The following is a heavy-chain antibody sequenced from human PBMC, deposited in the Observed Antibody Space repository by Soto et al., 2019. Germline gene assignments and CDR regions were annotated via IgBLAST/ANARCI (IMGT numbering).Heavy chain of an antibody. CDR2: IYSRGGS. CDR1: GASVSSGDYY. V-gene: IGHV4-30-4*01. Sequence: QVQLQESGPGLVKPSQTLSLTCTVSGASVSSGDYYWSCIRQPPGKGLEWIGYIYSRGGSYYNPSLKGRLTISIDTSKNQFSLKLNSVTVADTAIYYCVGTGTTDEYWGRGTLVTVSS. CDR3: VGTGTTDEY. J-gene: IGHJ4*02. D-gene: IGHD1-1*01.